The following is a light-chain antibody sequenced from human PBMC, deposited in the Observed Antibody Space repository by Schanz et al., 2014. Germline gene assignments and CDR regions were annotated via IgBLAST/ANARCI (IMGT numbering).Light chain of an antibody. Sequence: QSALTQPPSASGSPGQSVTISCTGTSSDVGGYNYVSWYRQHPGKAPKLMIYDVSKRPSGVPDRFSASKSGNTASLTVSGLQAEDEADYYCCSYARSSWVFGGGTKLTVL. V-gene: IGLV2-8*01. CDR2: DVS. J-gene: IGLJ3*02. CDR3: CSYARSSWV. CDR1: SSDVGGYNY.